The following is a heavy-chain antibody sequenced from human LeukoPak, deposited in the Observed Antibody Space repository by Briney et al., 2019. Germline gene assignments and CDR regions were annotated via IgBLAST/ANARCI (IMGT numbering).Heavy chain of an antibody. D-gene: IGHD4-17*01. Sequence: SETLSLTCTVSGVSISSYYWSWIRQPPGKGLEWIGYIYYSGSTNYNPSLKSRVTISLDTSKSQFSLKLTSVTAADTAVYYCAIHPTSMTRVTKGWFDPWGQGTLVTVSS. CDR2: IYYSGST. J-gene: IGHJ5*02. CDR3: AIHPTSMTRVTKGWFDP. CDR1: GVSISSYY. V-gene: IGHV4-59*01.